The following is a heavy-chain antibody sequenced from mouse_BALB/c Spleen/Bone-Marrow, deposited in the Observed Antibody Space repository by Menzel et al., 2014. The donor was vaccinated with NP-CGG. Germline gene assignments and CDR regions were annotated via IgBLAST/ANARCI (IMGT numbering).Heavy chain of an antibody. D-gene: IGHD1-1*01. Sequence: EVHLVESGGGLVQPGGSRKLSCAASGFTFSSFGMHWVRQAPEKGLEWVAYISSGSSTIYYADKVKGRFTVSRDNAKNTLYLEMSSLRSEDTAMYYCARDYYGSSYAMDYWGQGTSVTVSS. CDR2: ISSGSSTI. J-gene: IGHJ4*01. CDR3: ARDYYGSSYAMDY. CDR1: GFTFSSFG. V-gene: IGHV5-17*02.